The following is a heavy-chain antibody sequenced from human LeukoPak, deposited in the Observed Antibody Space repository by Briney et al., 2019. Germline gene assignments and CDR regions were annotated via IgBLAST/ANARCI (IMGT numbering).Heavy chain of an antibody. CDR1: GYTFTNYA. V-gene: IGHV7-4-1*02. Sequence: ASVKVSCKASGYTFTNYAMNWVRQAPGQGLEWMGWIHPSTGNPTYAQGFTGRFVFSLDTSVSTTYLQISSLKAEDTAVYYCARGSSSSLFDYWGQGTLVTVSS. CDR2: IHPSTGNP. D-gene: IGHD6-6*01. J-gene: IGHJ4*02. CDR3: ARGSSSSLFDY.